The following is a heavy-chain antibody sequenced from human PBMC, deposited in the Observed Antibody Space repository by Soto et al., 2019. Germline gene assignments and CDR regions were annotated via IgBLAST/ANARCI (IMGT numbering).Heavy chain of an antibody. Sequence: SETLSLTCAVYGGSFSGYYWSWIRQPPGKGLEWIGEINHSGSTNYNPSLKSRVTISVDTSKNQFSLKLSSVTAADTAVYYCARGRRSIVRGDPFDYWGQRTQVTVSS. CDR3: ARGRRSIVRGDPFDY. CDR1: GGSFSGYY. D-gene: IGHD3-10*01. V-gene: IGHV4-34*01. CDR2: INHSGST. J-gene: IGHJ4*02.